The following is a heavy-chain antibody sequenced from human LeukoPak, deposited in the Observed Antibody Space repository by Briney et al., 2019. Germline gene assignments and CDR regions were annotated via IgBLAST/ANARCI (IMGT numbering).Heavy chain of an antibody. V-gene: IGHV1-69*13. CDR1: GGTFSSYA. CDR3: ARAEDERGAFDI. CDR2: IIPIFGTA. Sequence: ASVKVSCKASGGTFSSYAISWVRQAPGQGLGWMGGIIPIFGTANYAQKFQGRVTITADESTSTAYMELSSLRSEDTAVYYCARAEDERGAFDIWGQGTMVTVSS. J-gene: IGHJ3*02.